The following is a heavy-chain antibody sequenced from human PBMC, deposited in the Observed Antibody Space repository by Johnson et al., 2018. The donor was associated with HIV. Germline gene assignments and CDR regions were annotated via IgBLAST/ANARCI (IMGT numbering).Heavy chain of an antibody. D-gene: IGHD3-10*01. J-gene: IGHJ3*02. V-gene: IGHV3-15*01. CDR2: VKSNTDGGTI. CDR3: TTMSALWFGDLHVFGDGFDI. Sequence: VQLVESGGGPVQSGGSLRVSCAASGFTFSNAWMSWVRQAPGKGLEWVGRVKSNTDGGTIDYAAAVKGRFIISRDDSKNTLYLQMNGLKTEDTAVYYCTTMSALWFGDLHVFGDGFDIWGQGTMVAVSS. CDR1: GFTFSNAW.